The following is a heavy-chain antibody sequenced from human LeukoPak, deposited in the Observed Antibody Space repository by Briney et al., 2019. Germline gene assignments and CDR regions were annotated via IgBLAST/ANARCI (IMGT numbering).Heavy chain of an antibody. D-gene: IGHD2-21*02. CDR1: GYSFTSYG. Sequence: ASVKVSCKASGYSFTSYGINWLRQAPGQGLEWVGWISTYTGNTNYAQKFQGRVTMTRDTSTNTAYMELRSLRSDDTAVYYCARDPTAEIVVGTSDMDWLDPWGQGTLVAVSS. CDR3: ARDPTAEIVVGTSDMDWLDP. J-gene: IGHJ5*02. V-gene: IGHV1-18*01. CDR2: ISTYTGNT.